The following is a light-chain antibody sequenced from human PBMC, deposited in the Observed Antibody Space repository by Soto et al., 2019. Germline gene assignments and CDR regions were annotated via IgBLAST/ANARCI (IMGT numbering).Light chain of an antibody. J-gene: IGLJ2*01. V-gene: IGLV2-11*01. CDR1: SSDVGGYDY. CDR2: DVN. Sequence: QSALTQPRSVSGSPGQSVTISCTGTSSDVGGYDYVSWYQQHPGKAPKLMIFDVNKRPSGVPDRFSGSKSGNTASLTISGLQAEDDADYSSFSCAGSHVFGGGTKLTVL. CDR3: FSCAGSHV.